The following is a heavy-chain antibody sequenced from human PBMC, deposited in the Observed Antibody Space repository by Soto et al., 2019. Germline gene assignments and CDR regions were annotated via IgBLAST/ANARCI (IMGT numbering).Heavy chain of an antibody. CDR3: ARVDYCSGGSCYASKYYYYGMAV. CDR1: GYTFTSYG. J-gene: IGHJ6*02. V-gene: IGHV1-18*01. D-gene: IGHD2-15*01. Sequence: GASVKVSCKASGYTFTSYGISWVRQAPGQGLEWMGWISAYNGNTNYAQKLQGRVTMTTDTSTSTAYMELRSLRSDDTAVYYCARVDYCSGGSCYASKYYYYGMAVWGQGTTVTVSS. CDR2: ISAYNGNT.